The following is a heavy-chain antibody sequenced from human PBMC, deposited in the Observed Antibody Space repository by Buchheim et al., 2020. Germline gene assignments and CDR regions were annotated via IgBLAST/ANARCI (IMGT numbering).Heavy chain of an antibody. Sequence: QVQLQESGPGLVKPSETLSLTCTVSGGSISSYYWSWIRQPPGKGLEWIGYIYYSGSTNYNPSLKSRVTISVDTSKNQFSFKLSSVTAADTAVYYCARHYYDFWSGYPEHFDYWGQGTL. CDR1: GGSISSYY. V-gene: IGHV4-59*08. J-gene: IGHJ4*02. CDR3: ARHYYDFWSGYPEHFDY. CDR2: IYYSGST. D-gene: IGHD3-3*01.